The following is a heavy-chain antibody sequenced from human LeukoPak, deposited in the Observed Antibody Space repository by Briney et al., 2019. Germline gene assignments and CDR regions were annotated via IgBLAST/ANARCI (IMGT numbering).Heavy chain of an antibody. CDR1: GGSISSGGYS. J-gene: IGHJ4*02. CDR3: AANYYDSSGYHYTSDY. Sequence: NSSQTLSLTCAVSGGSISSGGYSWSWIRQPPGKGLEWIGEINHSGSTNYNPSLKSRVTISVDTSKNQFSLKLSSVTAADTAVYYCAANYYDSSGYHYTSDYWGQGTLVTVSS. CDR2: INHSGST. D-gene: IGHD3-22*01. V-gene: IGHV4-30-2*01.